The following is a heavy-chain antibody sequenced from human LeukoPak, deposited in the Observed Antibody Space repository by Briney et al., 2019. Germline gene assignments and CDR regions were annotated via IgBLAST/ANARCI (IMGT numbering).Heavy chain of an antibody. CDR2: TSSGGELT. Sequence: GGSLRLSCAASGFTFSIYAMSWVRQGKGKGLEWVSSTSSGGELTFYADSVKGRFTISRDNSKNTPYLQMNSLRAEDTAVYYCAKDRPNYYHDNGHYYRRGGDCWGQGTLVTVSS. D-gene: IGHD3-22*01. V-gene: IGHV3-23*01. J-gene: IGHJ4*02. CDR1: GFTFSIYA. CDR3: AKDRPNYYHDNGHYYRRGGDC.